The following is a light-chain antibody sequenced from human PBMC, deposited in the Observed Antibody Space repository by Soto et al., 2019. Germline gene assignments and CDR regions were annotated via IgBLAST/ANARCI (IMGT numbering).Light chain of an antibody. J-gene: IGLJ2*01. V-gene: IGLV4-69*01. CDR1: SGHSSYA. CDR2: LNSDGSH. Sequence: QLVLTQSPSASASLGASVKLTCTLSSGHSSYAIAWHQQQPEKGPRYLMKLNSDGSHRKGDGIPDRFSGSSSGAEHYLTISSLHSEDEADYYCQTWGTGIGVFGGGTKLTVL. CDR3: QTWGTGIGV.